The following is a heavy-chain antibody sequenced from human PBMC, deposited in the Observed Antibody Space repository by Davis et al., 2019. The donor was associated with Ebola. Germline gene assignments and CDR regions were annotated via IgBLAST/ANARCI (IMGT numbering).Heavy chain of an antibody. CDR1: GFSFTNYW. V-gene: IGHV5-51*01. Sequence: GESLKISCQVSGFSFTNYWIAWVRQMPGKGLEWMGIIYPGDSDTRYSPSFQGQVTISADKSTNTAYLRWSSLKASDTAMYYCARSIFDAFDIWGQGTMVTVSS. D-gene: IGHD2-21*01. CDR2: IYPGDSDT. CDR3: ARSIFDAFDI. J-gene: IGHJ3*02.